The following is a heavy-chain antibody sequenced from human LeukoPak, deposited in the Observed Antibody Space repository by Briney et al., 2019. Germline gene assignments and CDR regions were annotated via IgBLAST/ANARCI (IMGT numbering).Heavy chain of an antibody. V-gene: IGHV1-46*01. CDR3: ARDGRYCSSTSCYLGYYYYYMDV. Sequence: PQASVKVSCTASGYTFTSYYMHWVRQAPGQGLEWVGLINPSGGSTSYAQKLQGRVTMTTDTSTSTAYMELRSLRSDDTAVYYCARDGRYCSSTSCYLGYYYYYMDVWGKGTTVTVSS. CDR2: INPSGGST. CDR1: GYTFTSYY. D-gene: IGHD2-2*01. J-gene: IGHJ6*03.